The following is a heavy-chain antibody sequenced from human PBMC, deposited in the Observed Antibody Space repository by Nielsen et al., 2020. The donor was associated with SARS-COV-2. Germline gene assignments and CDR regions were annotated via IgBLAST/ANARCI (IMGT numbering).Heavy chain of an antibody. D-gene: IGHD2-2*01. Sequence: GGSLRLSCAGSGFSFGSHWMSWVRQAPGKGLEWVSAISGSGGSTYYADSVKGRFTISRDNSKNTLYLQMNSLRAEDTAVYYCARHPREDIVVVPAADAWGQGTLVTVSS. CDR1: GFSFGSHW. V-gene: IGHV3-23*01. CDR2: ISGSGGST. CDR3: ARHPREDIVVVPAADA. J-gene: IGHJ5*02.